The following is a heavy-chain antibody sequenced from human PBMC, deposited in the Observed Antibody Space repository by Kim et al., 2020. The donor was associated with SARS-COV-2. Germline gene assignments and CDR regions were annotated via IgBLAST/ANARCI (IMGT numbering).Heavy chain of an antibody. V-gene: IGHV3-23*01. CDR1: GFIISDYG. CDR3: AKDVFGSEGD. CDR2: FVNSGRNT. Sequence: GGSLRLSCAASGFIISDYGMTWVRQAPGKGLEWVSSFVNSGRNTYYADSVKGRFTISRDNFKNTLYLQMNSLRVEDTAIYYCAKDVFGSEGDWGQGTLVTVSS. J-gene: IGHJ4*02. D-gene: IGHD3-10*01.